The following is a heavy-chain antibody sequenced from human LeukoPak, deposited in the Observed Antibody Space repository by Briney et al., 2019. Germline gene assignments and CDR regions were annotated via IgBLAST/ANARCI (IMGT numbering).Heavy chain of an antibody. CDR1: GYPFTSYA. Sequence: GASVKVSCKASGYPFTSYAMNWVRQAPGQGLEWMGWINTDTGNPTYAQGFTGRFVFSLDTSVSTAYLQISSLKAEDTAVYYCAMFVYGSSWYPEICYWGQGTLVTVSS. D-gene: IGHD6-13*01. CDR3: AMFVYGSSWYPEICY. CDR2: INTDTGNP. V-gene: IGHV7-4-1*02. J-gene: IGHJ4*02.